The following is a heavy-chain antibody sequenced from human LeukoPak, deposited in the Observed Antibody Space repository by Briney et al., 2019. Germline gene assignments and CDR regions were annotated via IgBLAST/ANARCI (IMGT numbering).Heavy chain of an antibody. CDR2: ISAYNGNT. D-gene: IGHD2-15*01. J-gene: IGHJ4*02. V-gene: IGHV1-18*01. CDR1: GYTFTSYG. Sequence: ASVKVSCKASGYTFTSYGISWVRQAPGQGLEWMGWISAYNGNTNYAQKFQGRVTMTRDMSTSTVYMELSSLRSEDTAVYYCARDRGWWLDYWGQGTLVTVSS. CDR3: ARDRGWWLDY.